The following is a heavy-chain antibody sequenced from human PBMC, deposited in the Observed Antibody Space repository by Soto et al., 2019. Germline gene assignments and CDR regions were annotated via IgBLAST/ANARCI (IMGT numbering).Heavy chain of an antibody. CDR3: ARRKSSSWSGVDY. Sequence: QVQLVESGGGVVQPGRSLRLSCAASGFTFSSYGMHWVRQAPGKGLEWVVVIWYDGSNKYYADSVKGQFTISRDNSKNTLYLQMNSLRAEDTAVYYCARRKSSSWSGVDYWGQGPLVTVSS. D-gene: IGHD6-13*01. V-gene: IGHV3-33*01. CDR1: GFTFSSYG. J-gene: IGHJ4*02. CDR2: IWYDGSNK.